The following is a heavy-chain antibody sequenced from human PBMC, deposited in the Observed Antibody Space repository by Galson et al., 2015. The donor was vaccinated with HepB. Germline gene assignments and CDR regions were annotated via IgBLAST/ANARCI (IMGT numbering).Heavy chain of an antibody. CDR3: AKSFYGGSYYFDS. CDR1: GFTFNNYK. Sequence: SLRLSCAATSGFTFNNYKIHWVRHVPGKGLVWVAYIDSDERGTKYADSVKGRFTVSRDNSKNTLYLQMNSLRAEDTAIYYCAKSFYGGSYYFDSWGRGTLVTVSS. D-gene: IGHD1-26*01. V-gene: IGHV3-74*03. J-gene: IGHJ4*02. CDR2: IDSDERGT.